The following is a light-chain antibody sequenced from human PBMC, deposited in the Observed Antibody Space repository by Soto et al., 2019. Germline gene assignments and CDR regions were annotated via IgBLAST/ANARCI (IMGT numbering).Light chain of an antibody. CDR1: QSITSY. V-gene: IGKV1-39*01. CDR3: QQSYSTLGLT. CDR2: AAS. J-gene: IGKJ4*01. Sequence: DIQMTQSPSSPSASVGDRVTITCRESQSITSYLNWYQQKPGKAPKLLIYAASSLQSGVPSRFSGSGSGTDFTLTISSLQPEDFATYYCQQSYSTLGLTFGGGTKVEIK.